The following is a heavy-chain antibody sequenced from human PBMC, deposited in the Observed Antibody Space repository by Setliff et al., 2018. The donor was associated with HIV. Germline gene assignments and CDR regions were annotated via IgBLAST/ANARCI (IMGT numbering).Heavy chain of an antibody. V-gene: IGHV3-15*01. CDR1: GFTFSDHY. Sequence: PGGSLRLSCAASGFTFSDHYMDWVRQAPGKGLEWVGRIKSKTDGGTTDYAAPVKGRFTISRDDSKNTLYLQMNSLKTEDTAVYYCTTDRGQLVRDYWGQGTLVTVSS. D-gene: IGHD6-13*01. CDR3: TTDRGQLVRDY. CDR2: IKSKTDGGTT. J-gene: IGHJ4*02.